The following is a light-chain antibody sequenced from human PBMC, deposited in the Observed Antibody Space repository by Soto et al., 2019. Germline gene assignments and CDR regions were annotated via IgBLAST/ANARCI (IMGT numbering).Light chain of an antibody. CDR1: SGYINYK. V-gene: IGLV9-49*01. CDR2: VGTGGIVG. CDR3: GADHGSGSNFVRV. Sequence: QSALTQPPSASASLGASVTPTCTLSSGYINYKVDWYQQRPGKGPRFVMRVGTGGIVGSKGDGIPDRFSVLGSGLNRYLTIKDIQEEDEGDYHCGADHGSGSNFVRVFGPG. J-gene: IGLJ1*01.